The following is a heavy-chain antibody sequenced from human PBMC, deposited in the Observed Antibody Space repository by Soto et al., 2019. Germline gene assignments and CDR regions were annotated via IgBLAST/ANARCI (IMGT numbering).Heavy chain of an antibody. CDR1: GFTFSSYA. CDR2: ISGSGGST. CDR3: AKDRDDDSSGYYDGYFDY. J-gene: IGHJ4*02. V-gene: IGHV3-23*01. Sequence: EVQLLESGGGLVQPGGSLRLSCAASGFTFSSYAMSWVRQAPGKGLEWVSAISGSGGSTYYADSVKGRFTISRDNSKNTLYLQRNSLRAEDTAVYYCAKDRDDDSSGYYDGYFDYWGQGTLVTVSS. D-gene: IGHD3-22*01.